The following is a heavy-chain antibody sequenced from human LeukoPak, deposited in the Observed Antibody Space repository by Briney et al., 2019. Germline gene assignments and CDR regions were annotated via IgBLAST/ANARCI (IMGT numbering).Heavy chain of an antibody. CDR1: GFTFSSYG. J-gene: IGHJ4*02. CDR3: ARSNYDFWSGYRGRYFDY. CDR2: IWYDGSNK. V-gene: IGHV3-33*01. Sequence: GGSLRPSCAASGFTFSSYGMHWVRQAPGKGLEWVAVIWYDGSNKYYADSVKGRFTISRDNSKNTLYLQMNSLRAEDTAVYYCARSNYDFWSGYRGRYFDYWGQGTLVTVSS. D-gene: IGHD3-3*01.